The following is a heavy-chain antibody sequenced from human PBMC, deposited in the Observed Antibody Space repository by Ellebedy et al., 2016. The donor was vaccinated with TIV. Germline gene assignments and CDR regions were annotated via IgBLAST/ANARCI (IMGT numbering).Heavy chain of an antibody. D-gene: IGHD2-2*01. J-gene: IGHJ6*03. V-gene: IGHV3-48*01. Sequence: GESLKISXAASGFTFSSYSMNWVRQAPGKGLEWVSYISSSSSTIYYADSVKGRFTISRDNAKNSLYLQMNSLRAEDTAVYYCARINIVVVPAAMDYMDVWGKGTTVTVSS. CDR1: GFTFSSYS. CDR2: ISSSSSTI. CDR3: ARINIVVVPAAMDYMDV.